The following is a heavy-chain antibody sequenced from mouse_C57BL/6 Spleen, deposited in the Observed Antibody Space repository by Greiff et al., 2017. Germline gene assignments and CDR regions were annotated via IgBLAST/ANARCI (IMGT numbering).Heavy chain of an antibody. Sequence: DVQLVESEGGLVQPGSSMKLSCTASGFTFSDYYMAWVRQVPEKGLEWVANINYDGSSTYYLDYLKSRFIISRDNAKNILYLQMSSLKSEDTATYYCARDRGGSSYFYAMDYWGQGASVTVSS. J-gene: IGHJ4*01. V-gene: IGHV5-16*01. CDR3: ARDRGGSSYFYAMDY. D-gene: IGHD1-1*01. CDR1: GFTFSDYY. CDR2: INYDGSST.